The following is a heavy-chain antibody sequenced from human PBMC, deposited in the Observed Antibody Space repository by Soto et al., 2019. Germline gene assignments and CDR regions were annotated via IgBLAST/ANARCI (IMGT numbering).Heavy chain of an antibody. J-gene: IGHJ5*02. V-gene: IGHV1-18*01. CDR1: GYTFPNYA. D-gene: IGHD5-18*01. CDR3: ARRVLSPLGGYGYSWLDP. CDR2: ISPYTGKT. Sequence: QVQLVQSGAEVKKPGASVNVSCKTSGYTFPNYAVSWVRQAPGQGLEWMGWISPYTGKTSYAQNFQGRVTLATDPSTSTAYMELRSLRSDDTAVYYCARRVLSPLGGYGYSWLDPWGQGTLVTVSS.